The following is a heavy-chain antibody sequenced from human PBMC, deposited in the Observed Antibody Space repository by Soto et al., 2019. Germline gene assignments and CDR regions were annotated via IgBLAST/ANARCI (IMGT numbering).Heavy chain of an antibody. J-gene: IGHJ3*02. Sequence: GGSLRLSCAASGFTFSNSIINWVRQAPGQGLEWVSSISGSSDFLYYADSVKGRFTISRDTATNSLYLQMNSLRAEDTAVYYCATSTWYAFDIWGQATLVTLSS. CDR3: ATSTWYAFDI. CDR1: GFTFSNSI. CDR2: ISGSSDFL. V-gene: IGHV3-21*01. D-gene: IGHD6-13*01.